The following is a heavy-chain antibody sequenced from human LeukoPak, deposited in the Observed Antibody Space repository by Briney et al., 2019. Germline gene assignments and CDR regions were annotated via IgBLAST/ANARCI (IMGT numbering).Heavy chain of an antibody. D-gene: IGHD3-3*01. CDR1: GFTFSSYA. J-gene: IGHJ6*02. CDR2: ISYDGSNK. V-gene: IGHV3-30*04. CDR3: AASIHDYDFWSGPPYYYGMDV. Sequence: PGRSLRLSCAASGFTFSSYAMHWVRQAPGKGLEWVAVISYDGSNKYYADSVKGRFTISRDNSKNTLYLQMNSLRAEDTAVYYCAASIHDYDFWSGPPYYYGMDVWGQGTTVTVSS.